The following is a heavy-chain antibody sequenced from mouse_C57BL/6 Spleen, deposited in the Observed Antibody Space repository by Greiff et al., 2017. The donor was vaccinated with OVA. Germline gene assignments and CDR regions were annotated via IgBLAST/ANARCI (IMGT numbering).Heavy chain of an antibody. V-gene: IGHV1-15*01. CDR2: IDPETGGT. CDR3: TFTTVVATDYAMDY. J-gene: IGHJ4*01. CDR1: GYTFTDYE. Sequence: QVQLQQSGAELVRPGASVTLSCKASGYTFTDYEMHWVKQTPVHGLEWIGAIDPETGGTAYNQKFKGKAILTADKSSSTAYMELRSLTSEDSAVYYCTFTTVVATDYAMDYWGQGTSVTVSS. D-gene: IGHD1-1*01.